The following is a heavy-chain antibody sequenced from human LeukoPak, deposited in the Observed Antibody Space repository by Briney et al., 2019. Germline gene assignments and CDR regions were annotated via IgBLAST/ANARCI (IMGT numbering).Heavy chain of an antibody. Sequence: GGSLRLSCEASGFTFSNVWMNWVRQAPGKGLEWIGRIKTKTDGGTTEYAAPVKGRFTISRDDSKNTVYLQMNSLKTEDTALYYCVTRVKSTGDYWGQGTLVTVSS. D-gene: IGHD1-1*01. CDR2: IKTKTDGGTT. V-gene: IGHV3-15*01. CDR1: GFTFSNVW. CDR3: VTRVKSTGDY. J-gene: IGHJ4*02.